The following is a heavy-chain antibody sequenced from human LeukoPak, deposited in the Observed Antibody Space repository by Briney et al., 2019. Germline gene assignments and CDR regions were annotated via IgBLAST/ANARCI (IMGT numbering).Heavy chain of an antibody. CDR2: ISGSGGST. Sequence: GGSLRLSCAASGFTFSSYAMSWVRQAPGKGLEWVSAISGSGGSTYYADSVKGRFTISRDNSKNILFLQMNSLRAEDTAVYYCSANGESTDWHWNYWGQGTLVTVSS. CDR1: GFTFSSYA. V-gene: IGHV3-23*01. J-gene: IGHJ4*02. CDR3: SANGESTDWHWNY. D-gene: IGHD3-9*01.